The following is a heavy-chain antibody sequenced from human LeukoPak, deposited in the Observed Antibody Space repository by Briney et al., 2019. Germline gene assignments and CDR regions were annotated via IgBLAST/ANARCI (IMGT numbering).Heavy chain of an antibody. CDR1: GYTFTSYY. CDR2: INPSGGST. CDR3: ARDPGSGAYGMDV. Sequence: ASVKVSCKASGYTFTSYYMHWVRQAPGQGLEWMGIINPSGGSTSYAQKFQGRVTMTRDTSTSTVYMELSSLRSEDTAVHYCARDPGSGAYGMDVWGQGTTVTVSS. D-gene: IGHD3-10*01. V-gene: IGHV1-46*01. J-gene: IGHJ6*02.